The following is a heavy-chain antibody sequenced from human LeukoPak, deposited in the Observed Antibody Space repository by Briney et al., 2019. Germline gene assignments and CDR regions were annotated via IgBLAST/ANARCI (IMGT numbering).Heavy chain of an antibody. Sequence: SVKVSCKASGGTFIHYSISWVRQAPGQGLEWMGGIIPVFGTTNYAQKFQGRVTITTDESTSTAYLELSSLRSEDTAVYYCARVGGSSSWYDWFDPWGQGTLVTVSS. D-gene: IGHD6-13*01. V-gene: IGHV1-69*05. CDR3: ARVGGSSSWYDWFDP. CDR2: IIPVFGTT. J-gene: IGHJ5*02. CDR1: GGTFIHYS.